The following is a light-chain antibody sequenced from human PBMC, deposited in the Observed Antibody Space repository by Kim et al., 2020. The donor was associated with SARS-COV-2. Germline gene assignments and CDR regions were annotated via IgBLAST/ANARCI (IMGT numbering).Light chain of an antibody. Sequence: GQSITSYCNGTSSDSGGYNSVSWFQQYSDKAPKLIIYDVNARPAGASPRFSGSKSGNTASLSVSGLRPEDEADYYCSSYTTDTSWVFGGGTKLTVL. CDR1: SSDSGGYNS. V-gene: IGLV2-14*03. CDR2: DVN. J-gene: IGLJ3*02. CDR3: SSYTTDTSWV.